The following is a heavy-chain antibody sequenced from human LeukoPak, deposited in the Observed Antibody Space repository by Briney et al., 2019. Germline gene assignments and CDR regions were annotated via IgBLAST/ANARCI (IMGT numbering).Heavy chain of an antibody. Sequence: PGGSLRLSCAASGFTFSSYGMHWVRQAPGRGLEWVAVISYDGSNEYYADSVKGRFTISRDNSKNTLYLQMNSLRAEDTAVYYCARGRGSSWYFDYWGQGTLVTVSS. J-gene: IGHJ4*02. CDR1: GFTFSSYG. CDR2: ISYDGSNE. D-gene: IGHD6-13*01. CDR3: ARGRGSSWYFDY. V-gene: IGHV3-30*03.